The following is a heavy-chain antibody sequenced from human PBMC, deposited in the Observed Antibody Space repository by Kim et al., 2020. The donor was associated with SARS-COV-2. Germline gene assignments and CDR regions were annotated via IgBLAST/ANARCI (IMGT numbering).Heavy chain of an antibody. CDR2: SGGST. CDR3: ARAELDY. Sequence: SGGSTSYEKKFQGRVTMTRDTSRSTVDMELSSLRYEDTAVYYCARAELDYWGQGTLVTVSS. V-gene: IGHV1-46*01. J-gene: IGHJ4*02.